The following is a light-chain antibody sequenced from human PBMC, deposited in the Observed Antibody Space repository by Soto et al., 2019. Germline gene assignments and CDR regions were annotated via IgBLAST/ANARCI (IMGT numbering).Light chain of an antibody. CDR3: QQYNSYSWT. CDR1: QAITRW. Sequence: DIQMTQSPSTLSASVENGAPSPARASQAITRWMAWYQQKPGKAPRLLIYDASTLASGVPSRFSGSRSGAEFTLTISSLQPDDFATYYCQQYNSYSWTFGQGTKVDIK. CDR2: DAS. V-gene: IGKV1-5*01. J-gene: IGKJ1*01.